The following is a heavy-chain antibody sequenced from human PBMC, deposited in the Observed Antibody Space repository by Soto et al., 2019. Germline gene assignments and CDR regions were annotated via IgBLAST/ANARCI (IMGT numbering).Heavy chain of an antibody. Sequence: PGESLKISCKGSGYSFATYWIGWVRQLPGKGLEWMGIIYPGDSDTRYSPSFQGQVTISADKSISTAYLQWSSLKASDTAMYYCARPTLSMAEFDYWGQGTLVTVSS. CDR3: ARPTLSMAEFDY. J-gene: IGHJ4*02. V-gene: IGHV5-51*01. CDR2: IYPGDSDT. CDR1: GYSFATYW. D-gene: IGHD3-10*01.